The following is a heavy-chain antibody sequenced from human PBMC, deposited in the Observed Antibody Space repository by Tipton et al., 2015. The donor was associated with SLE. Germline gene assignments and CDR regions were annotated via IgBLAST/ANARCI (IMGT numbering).Heavy chain of an antibody. CDR3: ARDHKVAGYYFDY. CDR1: GGSISSGGYY. Sequence: TLSLTCTVSGGSISSGGYYWSWIRQHPGKGLEWIGRIYTSGSTNYNPSLKSRVTMSVDTSKNQFSLKLSSVTAADTAVYYCARDHKVAGYYFDYWGQGTLVTVSS. CDR2: IYTSGST. V-gene: IGHV4-61*02. D-gene: IGHD6-19*01. J-gene: IGHJ4*02.